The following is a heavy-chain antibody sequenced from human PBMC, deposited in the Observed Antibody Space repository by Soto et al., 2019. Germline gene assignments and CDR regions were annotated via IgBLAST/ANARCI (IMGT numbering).Heavy chain of an antibody. J-gene: IGHJ4*02. CDR2: IYTDGTT. D-gene: IGHD6-19*01. Sequence: EVQLVESGGGLVQPGGSLRLSCAASGFTVTYNYMTWVRQAPGKGLEWVSVIYTDGTTYYADSVKGRFTISRDNSKNTLDLQMNSLRAEDTAMYYCARAKPPSYSSGWYGFDFWGQGTLVTVSS. CDR3: ARAKPPSYSSGWYGFDF. V-gene: IGHV3-66*01. CDR1: GFTVTYNY.